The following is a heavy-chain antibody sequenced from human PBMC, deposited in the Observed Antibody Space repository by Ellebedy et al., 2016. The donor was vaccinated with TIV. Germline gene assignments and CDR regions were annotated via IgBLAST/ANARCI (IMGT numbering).Heavy chain of an antibody. CDR3: ARDTTDSSGYTESAPDAFDI. Sequence: PGGSLRLSCAASGFTFSSYGMHWVRQAPGKGLEWVAVIWYDGSNKYYAKSVKGRFTISRDNSKNTLYLQMNSLRAEDTAVYYCARDTTDSSGYTESAPDAFDIWGQGTMVTVSS. D-gene: IGHD3-22*01. V-gene: IGHV3-33*08. J-gene: IGHJ3*02. CDR2: IWYDGSNK. CDR1: GFTFSSYG.